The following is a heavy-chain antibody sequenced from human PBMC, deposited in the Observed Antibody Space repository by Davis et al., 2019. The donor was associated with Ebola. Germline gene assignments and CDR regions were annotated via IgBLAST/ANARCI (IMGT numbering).Heavy chain of an antibody. CDR1: GFTFSSYW. V-gene: IGHV3-7*01. CDR2: IKQDGSEK. CDR3: ARGLLPTYFDY. D-gene: IGHD2-15*01. J-gene: IGHJ4*02. Sequence: GESLKIPCAASGFTFSSYWMSWVRQAPGKGLEWVANIKQDGSEKYYVDSVKGRFTISRDNAKNTLYLQVNSLRAEDTAVYYCARGLLPTYFDYWGQGTLVTVSS.